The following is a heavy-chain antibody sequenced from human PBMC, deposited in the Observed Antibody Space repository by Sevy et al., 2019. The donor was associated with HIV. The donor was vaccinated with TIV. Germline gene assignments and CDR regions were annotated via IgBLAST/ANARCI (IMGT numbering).Heavy chain of an antibody. CDR1: GFTLSSYG. CDR2: IRYDGSNK. Sequence: GGSLRLSCAASGFTLSSYGMHWVRQAPGKGLEWVAVIRYDGSNKYYADSVKGRFTISRDNSKNTLYRQMNSLRAEDTAVYYCARDRLVITISAEWGGGMDVWGQGTTVTVSS. V-gene: IGHV3-33*01. D-gene: IGHD3-3*01. J-gene: IGHJ6*02. CDR3: ARDRLVITISAEWGGGMDV.